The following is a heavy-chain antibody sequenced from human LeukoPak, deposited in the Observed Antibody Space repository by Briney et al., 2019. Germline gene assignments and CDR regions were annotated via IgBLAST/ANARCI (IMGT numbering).Heavy chain of an antibody. Sequence: SETLSLTCAVSGDSISSNNWWSWVRQPPGKGLEWIGEIYHSGSTNYNPSLKSRVTISVDKSKNQFSLKVSSVTAADTAVYYCARAPPYGSGWSKGVLDYWGQGTLVTVSS. CDR3: ARAPPYGSGWSKGVLDY. CDR2: IYHSGST. V-gene: IGHV4-4*02. D-gene: IGHD6-19*01. CDR1: GDSISSNNW. J-gene: IGHJ4*02.